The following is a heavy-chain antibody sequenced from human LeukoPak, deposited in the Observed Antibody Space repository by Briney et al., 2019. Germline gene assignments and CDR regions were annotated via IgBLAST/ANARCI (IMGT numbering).Heavy chain of an antibody. V-gene: IGHV3-53*01. Sequence: GGSLRLSCAASGFTVSNSYMSWVRQAPGKGLEWVSDIYSGGNTYYADSVKGRFTISRDNSKNTLYLQMNSLRAEDTAVYYCAKEWDVWGQGTTVTVSS. CDR3: AKEWDV. CDR2: IYSGGNT. CDR1: GFTVSNSY. J-gene: IGHJ6*02.